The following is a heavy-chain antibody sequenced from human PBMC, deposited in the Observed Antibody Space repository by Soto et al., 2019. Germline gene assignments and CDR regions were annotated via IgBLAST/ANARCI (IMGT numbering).Heavy chain of an antibody. D-gene: IGHD2-8*01. CDR2: ISYDGSNK. CDR1: GFTFSSYG. V-gene: IGHV3-30*18. Sequence: QVQLVESGGGVVQPGRSLRLSCAASGFTFSSYGMHWVRQAPGKGLEWVAVISYDGSNKYYADSVKGRFTISRDNSKNTLYLQMNSLRAEDTAVYYCAKVRSLGYCTNGVCYKDYYYSMDVWGQGTTVTVSS. J-gene: IGHJ6*02. CDR3: AKVRSLGYCTNGVCYKDYYYSMDV.